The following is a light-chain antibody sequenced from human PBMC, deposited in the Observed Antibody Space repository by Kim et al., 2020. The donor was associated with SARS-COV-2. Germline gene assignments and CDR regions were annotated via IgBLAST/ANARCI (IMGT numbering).Light chain of an antibody. V-gene: IGLV3-1*01. J-gene: IGLJ1*01. CDR2: QDS. CDR3: QAWDSSTGV. CDR1: KLGDKY. Sequence: SYELTQPPSVSVSPGQTASITCSGDKLGDKYACWYQQKPGQSPVLVIYQDSKRPSGIPERFSGSTSGNTATLTISGTQAMVEADYYCQAWDSSTGVFGTG.